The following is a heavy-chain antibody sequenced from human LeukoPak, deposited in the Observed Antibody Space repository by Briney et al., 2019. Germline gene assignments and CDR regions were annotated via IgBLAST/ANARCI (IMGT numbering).Heavy chain of an antibody. CDR2: IYYSGST. V-gene: IGHV4-39*01. J-gene: IGHJ4*02. Sequence: PSETLSLTCTVSGGSISSSSYYWGWIRQPPGKGLEWIGSIYYSGSTYYTPSLKSRVTISVDTSKNQFSLKLSSVTAADTAVYYCAGRVRYFDYWGQGTLVTVSS. CDR1: GGSISSSSYY. CDR3: AGRVRYFDY. D-gene: IGHD3-10*01.